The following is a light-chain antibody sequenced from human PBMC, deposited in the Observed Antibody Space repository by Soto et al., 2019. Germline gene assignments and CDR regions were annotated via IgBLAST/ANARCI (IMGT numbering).Light chain of an antibody. CDR1: QGISSA. CDR2: DAS. CDR3: RQFNNYPYT. V-gene: IGKV1D-13*01. Sequence: AIQLTQSPSSLSASVGDRVTITCRASQGISSALAWYQQKPGKAPKLLIYDASSLESGVPSRFSGSGSGTDFTLTISSLQPEYFATYYCRQFNNYPYTFGQGTKLEIK. J-gene: IGKJ2*01.